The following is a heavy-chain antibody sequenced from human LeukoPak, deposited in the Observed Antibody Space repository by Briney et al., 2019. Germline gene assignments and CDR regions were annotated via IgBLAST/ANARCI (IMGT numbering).Heavy chain of an antibody. V-gene: IGHV3-7*01. CDR1: GFSFSNFW. CDR3: VRDSRTYGYF. CDR2: MKPDASHI. Sequence: GGSLRLSCAASGFSFSNFWMAWVRQRPGEGLEWVANMKPDASHISYVDSVEGRFTISRDNAKNSLYLQMDSMRAEDTAVYYCVRDSRTYGYFWGRGTLVTVSS. J-gene: IGHJ4*02. D-gene: IGHD3-10*01.